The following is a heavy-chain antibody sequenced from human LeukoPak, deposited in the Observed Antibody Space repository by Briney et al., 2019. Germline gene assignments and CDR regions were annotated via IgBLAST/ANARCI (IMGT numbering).Heavy chain of an antibody. J-gene: IGHJ3*02. Sequence: ASVEVSCKASGYTFTGYYMHWVRQAPGQGLEWMGWINPNSGGTNYAQKFQGRVTMTRDTSISTAYMELSRLRSDDTAVYYCAKPQLVVDAFDIWGQGTMVTVSS. D-gene: IGHD6-13*01. CDR1: GYTFTGYY. CDR2: INPNSGGT. V-gene: IGHV1-2*02. CDR3: AKPQLVVDAFDI.